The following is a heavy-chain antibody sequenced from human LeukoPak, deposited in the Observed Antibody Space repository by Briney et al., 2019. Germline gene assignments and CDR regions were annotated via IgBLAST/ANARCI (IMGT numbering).Heavy chain of an antibody. CDR2: MYYSGST. CDR1: GGSISGFH. Sequence: SETLSLTCTVSGGSISGFHWSWIRQPPGKGLGWIGSMYYSGSTTYNPSLKSRVTTSADTTNNQFSLTLTSLTAADTAVYYCARHLPFSVTGGDDAFDVWGPGTRVTVS. D-gene: IGHD3-16*01. J-gene: IGHJ3*01. V-gene: IGHV4-59*08. CDR3: ARHLPFSVTGGDDAFDV.